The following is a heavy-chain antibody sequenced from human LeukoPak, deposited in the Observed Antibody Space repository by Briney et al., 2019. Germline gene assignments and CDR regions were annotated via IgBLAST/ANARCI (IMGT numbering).Heavy chain of an antibody. CDR3: ARDFVVVPAAKVDFNWFDP. V-gene: IGHV3-74*01. CDR1: GFTFSSYW. D-gene: IGHD2-2*01. CDR2: INSDGSST. Sequence: GGSLRLSCAASGFTFSSYWMHWVRQAPGKGLVWVSRINSDGSSTSYADPVKGRFTISRDNAKNTLYLQMNSLRAEDTAVYYCARDFVVVPAAKVDFNWFDPWGQGTLVTVSS. J-gene: IGHJ5*02.